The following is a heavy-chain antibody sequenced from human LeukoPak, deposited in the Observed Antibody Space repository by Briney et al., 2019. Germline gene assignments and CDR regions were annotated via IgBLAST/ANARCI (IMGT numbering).Heavy chain of an antibody. J-gene: IGHJ4*02. V-gene: IGHV4-31*03. D-gene: IGHD5-12*01. CDR3: ARGGGYSGYDLDY. Sequence: SETLSLTCTVSGGSISSGGYYWSWIRQHPGKGLEWFGYIYYSGSTYYNPSLKSRVTISVDTSKNQFSPKLSSVTAADTAVYYCARGGGYSGYDLDYWGQGTLVTVSS. CDR2: IYYSGST. CDR1: GGSISSGGYY.